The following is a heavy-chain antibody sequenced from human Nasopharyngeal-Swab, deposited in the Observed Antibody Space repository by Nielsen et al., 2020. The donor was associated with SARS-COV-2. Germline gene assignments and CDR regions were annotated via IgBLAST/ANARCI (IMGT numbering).Heavy chain of an antibody. CDR3: ARDRGGVYYYYGMDV. CDR2: IYSGGST. D-gene: IGHD3-10*01. CDR1: GFTVSSNY. V-gene: IGHV3-53*01. Sequence: GGSLRPSCAASGFTVSSNYMSWVRQAPGKGLEWVSVIYSGGSTYYADSVKGRFTISRDNSKNTLYLQMNSLRAEDTAVYYCARDRGGVYYYYGMDVWGQGTTVTVSS. J-gene: IGHJ6*02.